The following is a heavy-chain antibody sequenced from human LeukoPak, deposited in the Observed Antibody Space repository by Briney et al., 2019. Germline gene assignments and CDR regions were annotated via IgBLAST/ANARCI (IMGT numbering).Heavy chain of an antibody. D-gene: IGHD6-6*01. CDR1: GFTFSSYA. CDR2: IVGSGGTT. CDR3: AKSPYIASHIYFDY. V-gene: IGHV3-23*01. J-gene: IGHJ4*02. Sequence: PGGSLRLSCAASGFTFSSYAMSWVRQTPGKGLEWVSTIVGSGGTTYFADSVKGRFTISRDNSKNTLYLQMSSMRAEDTALYYCAKSPYIASHIYFDYWGQGTPVTVSS.